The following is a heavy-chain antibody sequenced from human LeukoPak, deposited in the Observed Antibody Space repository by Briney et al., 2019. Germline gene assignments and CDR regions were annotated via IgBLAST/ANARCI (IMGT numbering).Heavy chain of an antibody. Sequence: SETLSLTCTVSGDSISTYYWSWIRQPPGKGLEWIGYIYYRVTSDYNPSLKSRVTISVDTSKNQFSLKLSSVTAADTAVYYCARTTMVRGTYYMDVWGKGTTVTISS. CDR2: IYYRVTS. CDR3: ARTTMVRGTYYMDV. CDR1: GDSISTYY. D-gene: IGHD3-10*01. V-gene: IGHV4-59*01. J-gene: IGHJ6*03.